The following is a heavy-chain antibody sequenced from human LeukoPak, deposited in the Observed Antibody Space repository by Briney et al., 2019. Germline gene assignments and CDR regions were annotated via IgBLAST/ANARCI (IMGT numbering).Heavy chain of an antibody. D-gene: IGHD2-2*01. CDR1: GLPFSIYA. V-gene: IGHV3-30-3*01. Sequence: GGSVTLLCAASGLPFSIYAMLGPRHAPGEAGEWVAVISYDGINKYYADSVKGRFTSAKDNSKNTLYLQMNSLRAEDTAVYYCAKEHLEDIVVVGPSDYWGQGTLVTVSS. J-gene: IGHJ4*02. CDR3: AKEHLEDIVVVGPSDY. CDR2: ISYDGINK.